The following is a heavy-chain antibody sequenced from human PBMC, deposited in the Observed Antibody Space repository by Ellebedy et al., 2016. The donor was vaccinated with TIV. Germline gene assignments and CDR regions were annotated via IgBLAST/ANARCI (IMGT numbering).Heavy chain of an antibody. CDR3: ARGSSRYDFWSGYSLDY. CDR2: IYTDDST. Sequence: GESLKISCAASGFTFSNYAMNWVRQAPGKGPEWVSSIYTDDSTYYADSVKGRFTISRDNSKNTLYLQMNSLRAEDTAVYYCARGSSRYDFWSGYSLDYWGQGTLGTVSS. D-gene: IGHD3-3*01. V-gene: IGHV3-66*01. CDR1: GFTFSNYA. J-gene: IGHJ4*02.